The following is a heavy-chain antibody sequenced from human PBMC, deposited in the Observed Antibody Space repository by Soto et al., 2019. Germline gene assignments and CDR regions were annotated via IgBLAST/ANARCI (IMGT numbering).Heavy chain of an antibody. CDR1: GDSLTSGGHY. Sequence: HVQLQESGPRLVKPSQTLSLICTVSGDSLTSGGHYWSWIRQRPGKGLEWVGYIYYSGLTFYTPALESRVTMSVDTSKNQFSLKVSSVTAADTAVYYCARGTISFGPWCQGTLVTVSA. CDR3: ARGTISFGP. V-gene: IGHV4-31*03. J-gene: IGHJ5*02. CDR2: IYYSGLT.